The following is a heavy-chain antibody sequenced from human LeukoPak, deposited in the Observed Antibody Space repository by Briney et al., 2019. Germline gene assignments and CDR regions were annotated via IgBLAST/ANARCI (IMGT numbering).Heavy chain of an antibody. J-gene: IGHJ4*02. CDR2: IYHSGST. CDR3: ARDGDYGYFDY. D-gene: IGHD4-17*01. CDR1: GGSFSGYY. V-gene: IGHV4-30-2*01. Sequence: SETLSLTCAVYGGSFSGYYWSWIRQPPGKGLEWIGYIYHSGSTYYNPSLKSRVTISVDRSKNQFSLKLSSVTAADTAVYYCARDGDYGYFDYWGQGTLVTVSS.